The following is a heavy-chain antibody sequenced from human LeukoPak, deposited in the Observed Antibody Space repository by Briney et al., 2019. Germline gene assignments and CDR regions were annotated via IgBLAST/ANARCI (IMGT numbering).Heavy chain of an antibody. V-gene: IGHV3-48*03. D-gene: IGHD2-15*01. CDR3: ATDKGF. Sequence: GGSLRLSCAASGLDFSNYEMNWFRQAPGKGLEWASSITSSGSATYYADSVKGRFTISRDNAKNSPYLQMNSLRGEDTAFYYCATDKGFWGQGTLVTVSS. J-gene: IGHJ4*02. CDR1: GLDFSNYE. CDR2: ITSSGSAT.